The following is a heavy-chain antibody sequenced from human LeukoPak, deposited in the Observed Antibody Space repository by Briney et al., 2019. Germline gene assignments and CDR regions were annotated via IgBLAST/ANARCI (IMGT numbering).Heavy chain of an antibody. D-gene: IGHD4-11*01. CDR1: GYTFTSYY. J-gene: IGHJ5*02. V-gene: IGHV1-46*01. CDR2: INPSGGST. CDR3: ARVGDYSPRGWFDP. Sequence: ASVKVSCKASGYTFTSYYIHWVRQAPGQGLEWMGIINPSGGSTTYAQKFQGRVTMTRDMSTRTLYMELSSLRSEDTAFYYCARVGDYSPRGWFDPWGQGILVTVSS.